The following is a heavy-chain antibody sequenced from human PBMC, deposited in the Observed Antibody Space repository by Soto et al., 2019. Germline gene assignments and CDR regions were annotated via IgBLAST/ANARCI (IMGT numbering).Heavy chain of an antibody. CDR1: GLSFRSHG. CDR3: AKDHRNGGSRVDY. Sequence: QVQLVESGGGVVQPGRSLRLSCAVSGLSFRSHGMHWVRQAPGKGLEWVAFISYDGNNRKYADSVKGRFTISRDNSKDELYLEMSGLRGGDTAVYYCAKDHRNGGSRVDYWGQGTLVTVSS. J-gene: IGHJ4*02. CDR2: ISYDGNNR. V-gene: IGHV3-30*18. D-gene: IGHD2-15*01.